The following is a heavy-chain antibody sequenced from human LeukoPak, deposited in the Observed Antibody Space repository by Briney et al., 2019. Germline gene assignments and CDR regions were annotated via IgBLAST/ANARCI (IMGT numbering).Heavy chain of an antibody. CDR3: ARDGENSSGYYTTSFFDY. CDR2: INPSGGST. Sequence: GASVKVSCKASGYTFTSYGISWVRQAPGQGLEWMGIINPSGGSTSYARKFQGRVTMTRDTSTSTVYMELSSLRSEDTAVYYCARDGENSSGYYTTSFFDYWGQGTLVTVSS. CDR1: GYTFTSYG. V-gene: IGHV1-46*01. D-gene: IGHD3-22*01. J-gene: IGHJ4*02.